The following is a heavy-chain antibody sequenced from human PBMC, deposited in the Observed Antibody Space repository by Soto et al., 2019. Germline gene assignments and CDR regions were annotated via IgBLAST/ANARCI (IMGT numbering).Heavy chain of an antibody. CDR2: IYPGDSDT. Sequence: GETLKISCTGVGYSFTSYWIGWVRQMPGKGLEWMGIIYPGDSDTRYSPSFQGQVTISADKSITTAYLQWSSLKASDTAMYYCARGYCTTTICDPWFDPWGQGTLVTVSS. CDR3: ARGYCTTTICDPWFDP. J-gene: IGHJ5*02. D-gene: IGHD2-2*01. CDR1: GYSFTSYW. V-gene: IGHV5-51*01.